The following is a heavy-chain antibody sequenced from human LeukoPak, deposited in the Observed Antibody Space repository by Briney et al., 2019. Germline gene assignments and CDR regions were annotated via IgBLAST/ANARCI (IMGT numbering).Heavy chain of an antibody. D-gene: IGHD2-2*01. Sequence: SQTLSLTCTVSAASISSYYWSWIRQPPGKGLEWIGYIYYSVSTNYNPSLKSRVTISVDTSKNQFSLKLSSVTAADTAVYYCARVSIVVVPAAIAFRYYYGMDVWGQGTTVTVSS. V-gene: IGHV4-59*08. CDR2: IYYSVST. CDR3: ARVSIVVVPAAIAFRYYYGMDV. CDR1: AASISSYY. J-gene: IGHJ6*02.